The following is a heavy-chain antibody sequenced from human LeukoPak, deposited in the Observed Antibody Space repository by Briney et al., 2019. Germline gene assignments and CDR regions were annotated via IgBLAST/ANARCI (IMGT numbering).Heavy chain of an antibody. CDR2: TYYRSKWYN. CDR3: ASDRVGATGRDYYYYMDV. J-gene: IGHJ6*03. V-gene: IGHV6-1*01. Sequence: SQTLSLTCAISGDSVSSNSAAWNWIRQSPSRGLEWLGRTYYRSKWYNDYAVSVKSRITINPDTSKNQFSLQLNSVTPEDTAVYYCASDRVGATGRDYYYYMDVWGKGTTVTVSS. D-gene: IGHD1-26*01. CDR1: GDSVSSNSAA.